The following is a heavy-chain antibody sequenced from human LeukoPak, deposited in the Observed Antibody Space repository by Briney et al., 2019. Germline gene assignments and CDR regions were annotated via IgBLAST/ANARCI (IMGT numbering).Heavy chain of an antibody. CDR2: IYHSGST. D-gene: IGHD2-2*01. CDR3: ARGPYCSSTSCYLYYYYYMDV. Sequence: PSETLSLTCTVSGGSISTSSYYWGWIRQPPGKGLEWIGSIYHSGSTYYNPSLKSRVTISVDTSKNQFSLKLSSVTAADTAVYYCARGPYCSSTSCYLYYYYYMDVWGKGTTVTVSS. CDR1: GGSISTSSYY. J-gene: IGHJ6*03. V-gene: IGHV4-39*07.